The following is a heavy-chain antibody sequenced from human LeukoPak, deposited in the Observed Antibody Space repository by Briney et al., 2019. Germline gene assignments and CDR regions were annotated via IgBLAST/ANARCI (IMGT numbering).Heavy chain of an antibody. J-gene: IGHJ4*02. D-gene: IGHD3-10*01. V-gene: IGHV1-69*13. Sequence: GASVKVSCKASGGTFSRYSVSWVRQAPGQGLEWMGVIIPIFGTPNYAQKFQGRVTITADESTSTAYMELSSLTSEDTAVYYCARGGTFYYGSGSSEFDYWGQGTLITVSS. CDR1: GGTFSRYS. CDR2: IIPIFGTP. CDR3: ARGGTFYYGSGSSEFDY.